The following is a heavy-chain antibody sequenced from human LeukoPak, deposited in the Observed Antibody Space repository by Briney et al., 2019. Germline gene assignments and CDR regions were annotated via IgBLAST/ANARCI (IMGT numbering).Heavy chain of an antibody. CDR3: ARHSSGGRRPDYYYYMDV. CDR2: IYHSGTT. J-gene: IGHJ6*03. V-gene: IGHV4-38-2*01. Sequence: PSDTQSLTCAVSGPSISSGYYWGWIRQPPGKGLEGIGTIYHSGTTHYNPSLKSRVTISVDTSKNQFSLKLSAVTAADTAVYHYARHSSGGRRPDYYYYMDVWGKGTTVIVSS. D-gene: IGHD3-16*01. CDR1: GPSISSGYY.